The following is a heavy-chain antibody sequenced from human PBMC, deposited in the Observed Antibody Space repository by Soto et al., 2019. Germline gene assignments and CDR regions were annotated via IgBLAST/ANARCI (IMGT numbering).Heavy chain of an antibody. CDR2: VSKSDYT. D-gene: IGHD2-2*01. V-gene: IGHV3-21*01. J-gene: IGHJ4*02. Sequence: GSLRLSCAVSGFYFNNYGINWVRQPPGKGLEWVSSVSKSDYTYYSDSVKGRFTISRDNAKNSVSLQMNSLRAEDTAVYYCAREDSIIIPAVSDCWGQGTLVTVPQ. CDR3: AREDSIIIPAVSDC. CDR1: GFYFNNYG.